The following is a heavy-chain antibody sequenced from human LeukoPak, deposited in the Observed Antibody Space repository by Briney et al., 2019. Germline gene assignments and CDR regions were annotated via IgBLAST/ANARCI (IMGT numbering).Heavy chain of an antibody. V-gene: IGHV3-33*01. D-gene: IGHD2-15*01. J-gene: IGHJ6*04. Sequence: GGSLRLSCAASGFTFSSYGMHWVRQAPGKGLEWVAVIWYDGSNKYYADSVKGRFTISRDNSKNTLYPQMNSLRAEDTAVYYCARERIVVVVAATPPAYYYYGMDVWGKGTTVTVSS. CDR3: ARERIVVVVAATPPAYYYYGMDV. CDR2: IWYDGSNK. CDR1: GFTFSSYG.